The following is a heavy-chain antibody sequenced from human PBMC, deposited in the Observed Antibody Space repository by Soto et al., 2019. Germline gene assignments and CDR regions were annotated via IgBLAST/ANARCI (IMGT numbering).Heavy chain of an antibody. Sequence: ASVKVSCKASGYTFTSYYMHWVRQAPGQGLEWMGIINPSGGSTSYAQKFQGRVTMTRDTSTSTVYMELSSLRSEDTAVYYCARGTYGSGSYDISGYYYGMDAWGQGTTVTVSS. CDR1: GYTFTSYY. CDR3: ARGTYGSGSYDISGYYYGMDA. J-gene: IGHJ6*02. CDR2: INPSGGST. D-gene: IGHD3-10*01. V-gene: IGHV1-46*01.